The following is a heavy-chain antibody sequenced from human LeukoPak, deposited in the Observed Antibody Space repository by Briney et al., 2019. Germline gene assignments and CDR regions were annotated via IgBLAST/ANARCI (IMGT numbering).Heavy chain of an antibody. CDR3: ARGARPFRYYYDSSGYYPP. D-gene: IGHD3-22*01. V-gene: IGHV4-39*01. CDR2: IYYSGST. Sequence: ASETLSLTCTVSGGSISSSSYYWGWIRQPPGKGLEWIGSIYYSGSTYYNPSLKSRVTISVDTSKNQFSLKLSSVTAADTAVYYCARGARPFRYYYDSSGYYPPWGQGTLVTVSS. CDR1: GGSISSSSYY. J-gene: IGHJ5*02.